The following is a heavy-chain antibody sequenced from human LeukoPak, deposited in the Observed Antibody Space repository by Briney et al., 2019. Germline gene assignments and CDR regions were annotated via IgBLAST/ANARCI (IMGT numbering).Heavy chain of an antibody. D-gene: IGHD3-3*01. Sequence: SETLSLTCTVSGGSISSYYWSWIRQPAGKGLEWIGRIYTSGSTNYNPSLKSRVTMSVDTSKNQFSLKLSSVTAADTAVYYCARHLSRDFWSDLNWFDPWGQGTLVTVSS. V-gene: IGHV4-4*07. CDR3: ARHLSRDFWSDLNWFDP. CDR2: IYTSGST. J-gene: IGHJ5*02. CDR1: GGSISSYY.